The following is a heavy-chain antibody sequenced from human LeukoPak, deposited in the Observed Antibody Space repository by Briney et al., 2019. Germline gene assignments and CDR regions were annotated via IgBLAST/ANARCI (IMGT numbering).Heavy chain of an antibody. J-gene: IGHJ6*03. V-gene: IGHV4-59*12. Sequence: SESLSLTWTVSGGSISSYYWSWIRQPPGKGLEWIGYIYYSGSTNYNPSLKSRVTISVDTSKNQFSLKLSSVTAADTAVYYCARRYYYDYYMDVWGKGTTVTVSS. CDR1: GGSISSYY. CDR3: ARRYYYDYYMDV. CDR2: IYYSGST.